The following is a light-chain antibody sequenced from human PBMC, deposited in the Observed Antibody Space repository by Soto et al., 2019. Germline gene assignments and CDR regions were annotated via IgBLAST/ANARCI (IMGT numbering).Light chain of an antibody. V-gene: IGKV2-28*01. J-gene: IGKJ4*01. Sequence: DIVLTQSPLSLPVTPGESASISCKASQSLLLSSGNNYLDWYLQKPGQSPQLLIYLGSTRASGVTDRFSGSGSGTDFTLKISTVEAEDVRVYYCAQALQTVTFGGGTKVEIK. CDR3: AQALQTVT. CDR1: QSLLLSSGNNY. CDR2: LGS.